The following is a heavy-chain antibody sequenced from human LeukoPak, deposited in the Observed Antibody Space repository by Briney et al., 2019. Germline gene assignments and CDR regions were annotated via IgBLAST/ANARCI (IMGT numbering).Heavy chain of an antibody. CDR1: GFAFSNVW. CDR2: IKSKTDGGTT. Sequence: GGSLRLSCAASGFAFSNVWMSWVRQAPGKGLEWVGRIKSKTDGGTTDYAAPVKGRFTISRDDSKNTLNLQMNSLKTEDTAVYYCTPSIAVAGSLDYWGQGTLVTVSS. V-gene: IGHV3-15*01. CDR3: TPSIAVAGSLDY. J-gene: IGHJ4*02. D-gene: IGHD6-19*01.